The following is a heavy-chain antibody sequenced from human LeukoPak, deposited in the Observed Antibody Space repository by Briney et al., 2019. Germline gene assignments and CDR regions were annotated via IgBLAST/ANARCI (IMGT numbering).Heavy chain of an antibody. Sequence: SETLSLTCTVSGGSITSSSYYWGWIRQPPGKGLEWIGSMYFSGSTYRNPSLKSRVTISVDTSKNQFSLKLRSVTAADTAVYYCARGRITMIRGIIISGYFDYWGQGALVTVSS. V-gene: IGHV4-39*07. CDR2: MYFSGST. J-gene: IGHJ4*02. CDR1: GGSITSSSYY. CDR3: ARGRITMIRGIIISGYFDY. D-gene: IGHD3-10*01.